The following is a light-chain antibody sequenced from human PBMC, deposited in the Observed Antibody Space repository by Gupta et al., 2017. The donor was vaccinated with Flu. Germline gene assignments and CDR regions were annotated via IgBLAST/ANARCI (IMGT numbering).Light chain of an antibody. J-gene: IGKJ1*01. CDR1: QSVSSSY. CDR2: GAS. CDR3: QQYGSSPPLT. Sequence: IVLTQSPGPLSFSPGERATLSCRASQSVSSSYLAWYQQKPGQAPRLLIYGASSRATGIPDRFSGSGSGTDFTLTISRLEPEDFAVYYCQQYGSSPPLTFGQGTKVEIK. V-gene: IGKV3-20*01.